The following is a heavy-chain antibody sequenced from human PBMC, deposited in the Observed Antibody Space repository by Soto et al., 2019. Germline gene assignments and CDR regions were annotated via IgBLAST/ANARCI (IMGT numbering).Heavy chain of an antibody. V-gene: IGHV3-30*18. J-gene: IGHJ6*02. CDR1: GFTFSSYG. Sequence: PGGSLRLSCAASGFTFSSYGMHWVRQAPGKGLEWVAVISYDGSNKYYADSVKGRFTISRDNAKNTLYLQMNSLRAEDTAVYYCAKAGGGVAARPPYYYYGMDVWGQGTTVTVS. CDR3: AKAGGGVAARPPYYYYGMDV. D-gene: IGHD6-6*01. CDR2: ISYDGSNK.